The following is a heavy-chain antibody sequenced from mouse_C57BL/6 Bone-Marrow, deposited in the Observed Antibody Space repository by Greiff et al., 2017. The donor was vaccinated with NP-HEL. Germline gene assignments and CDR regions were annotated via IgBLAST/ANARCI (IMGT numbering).Heavy chain of an antibody. Sequence: VQLQQSGAELARPGASVKMSCKASGYTFTSYTMHWVKQRPGPGLDWIGYINPSRGYTKSTQKFKDKATLTAEQSSSPAYLQLSSLTSEYSSVYYCARTGNYYWGQGTSVTVSS. CDR2: INPSRGYT. D-gene: IGHD2-1*01. J-gene: IGHJ4*01. CDR1: GYTFTSYT. V-gene: IGHV1-4*01. CDR3: ARTGNYY.